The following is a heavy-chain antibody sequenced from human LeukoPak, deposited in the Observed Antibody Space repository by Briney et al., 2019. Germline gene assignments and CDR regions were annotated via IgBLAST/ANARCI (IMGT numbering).Heavy chain of an antibody. CDR2: IKSKTDGGTT. CDR3: TTDKARGRLLWFGESSHTDY. Sequence: PGGSLRLSCAASGFTFSNAWMSWVRQAPGKGLEWVGRIKSKTDGGTTDYAAPVKGRFTISRDDSKNTLYLQMNSLKTEDTAVYYCTTDKARGRLLWFGESSHTDYWGQGTLATVSS. D-gene: IGHD3-10*01. V-gene: IGHV3-15*01. CDR1: GFTFSNAW. J-gene: IGHJ4*02.